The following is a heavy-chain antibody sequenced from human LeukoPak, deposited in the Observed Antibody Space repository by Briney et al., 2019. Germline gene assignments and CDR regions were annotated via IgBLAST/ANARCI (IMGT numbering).Heavy chain of an antibody. V-gene: IGHV4-39*07. J-gene: IGHJ2*01. D-gene: IGHD4-17*01. Sequence: PSETLSLTCTVSGGSTSSSDYYWGWIRQPPDEGLEWIASIRYSGNTYHNPSLKSRVTISVDTSKNQFSLKLSSVTAADTAVYYCARDNPTTVTTTNYWYFDLWGRGTLVTVSS. CDR1: GGSTSSSDYY. CDR2: IRYSGNT. CDR3: ARDNPTTVTTTNYWYFDL.